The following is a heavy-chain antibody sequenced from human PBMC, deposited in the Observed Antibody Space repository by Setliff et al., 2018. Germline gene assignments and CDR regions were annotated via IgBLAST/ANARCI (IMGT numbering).Heavy chain of an antibody. CDR3: VRHPYYDSSGYYSYFDY. CDR2: INRNGGRI. D-gene: IGHD3-22*01. Sequence: PGGSLRLSCAASGFTFDDYVMSWVRQAPGKGLEWVSDINRNGGRIGYADPMKGRFTISRDNAKNSLYLHWTSLKASDTAMYYCVRHPYYDSSGYYSYFDYWGQGALVTVSS. V-gene: IGHV3-20*04. CDR1: GFTFDDYV. J-gene: IGHJ4*02.